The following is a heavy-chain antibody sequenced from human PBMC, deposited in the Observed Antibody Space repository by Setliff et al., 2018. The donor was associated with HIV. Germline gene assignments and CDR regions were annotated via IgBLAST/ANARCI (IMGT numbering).Heavy chain of an antibody. CDR1: GFTFSNSL. CDR3: ARVYNFWSGFLDY. Sequence: GGSLRLSCAASGFTFSNSLMTWVRQAPGKGLEWVSSIRGTGGDTYYSDSVKGRFTISRDNSKNTLYLQMDSLRAEDTAVYYCARVYNFWSGFLDYWGQGTLVTVSS. J-gene: IGHJ4*02. D-gene: IGHD3-3*01. V-gene: IGHV3-23*01. CDR2: IRGTGGDT.